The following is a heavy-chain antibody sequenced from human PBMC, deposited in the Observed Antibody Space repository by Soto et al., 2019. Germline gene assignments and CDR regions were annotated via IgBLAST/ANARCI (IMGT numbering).Heavy chain of an antibody. CDR2: IRSKAVGGTE. CDR1: GFSFNNAW. V-gene: IGHV3-15*01. J-gene: IGHJ6*02. CDR3: PTLRNYYHYYHMDV. Sequence: EVRLVESGGGLVKPGGSLRLSCVASGFSFNNAWMNWVRQAPGKGLEWVGRIRSKAVGGTEDYAAPVKGRFTISRDDSKNTLYLQMNSLKTEDTAVYYCPTLRNYYHYYHMDVWGQGTTVTVSS.